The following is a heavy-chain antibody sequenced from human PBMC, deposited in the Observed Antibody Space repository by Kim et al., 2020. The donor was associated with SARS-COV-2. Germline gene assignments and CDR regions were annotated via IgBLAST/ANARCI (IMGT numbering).Heavy chain of an antibody. Sequence: AEYVKGPFNTSRDNSKNTLYLHMNSLRGEDTALYYCAKPRLGATTFFDFWGQGTLVTLSS. V-gene: IGHV3-23*01. J-gene: IGHJ4*02. D-gene: IGHD1-26*01. CDR3: AKPRLGATTFFDF.